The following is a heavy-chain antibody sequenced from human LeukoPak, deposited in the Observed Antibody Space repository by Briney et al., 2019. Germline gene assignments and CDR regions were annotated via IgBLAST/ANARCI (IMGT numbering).Heavy chain of an antibody. CDR1: GFTFSSYA. V-gene: IGHV3-23*01. Sequence: GGSLRLSCAASGFTFSSYAMSWARQAPGKGLEWVSAISGSGGSTYYADSVKGRFTISRDNSKNTLYLQMNSLRAEDTAVYYCAKDRYSSSWYGNYYFDYWGQGTLVTVSS. CDR3: AKDRYSSSWYGNYYFDY. J-gene: IGHJ4*02. D-gene: IGHD6-13*01. CDR2: ISGSGGST.